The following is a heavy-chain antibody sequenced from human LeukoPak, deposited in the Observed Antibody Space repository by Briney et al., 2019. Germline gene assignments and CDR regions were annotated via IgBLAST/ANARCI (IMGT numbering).Heavy chain of an antibody. D-gene: IGHD3-10*01. CDR1: GFTFSSYA. CDR3: ARDLYGSGSSVDY. CDR2: ISYDGSNK. J-gene: IGHJ4*02. V-gene: IGHV3-30*01. Sequence: GGSLRLSCAASGFTFSSYAMHWVRQAPGKGLEWVAVISYDGSNKYYADSVKGRFTVSRDNSKNTLYLQMNSLRAEDTAVYYCARDLYGSGSSVDYWGQGTLVTVSS.